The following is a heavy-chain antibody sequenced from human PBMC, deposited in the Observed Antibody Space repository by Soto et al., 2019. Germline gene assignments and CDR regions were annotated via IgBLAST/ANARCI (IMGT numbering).Heavy chain of an antibody. CDR2: IIPYYNTL. CDR3: ASGASRWYPYFFDS. V-gene: IGHV1-69*01. Sequence: QAQVVQSGAEVRKPGSSVKLSCKASEGTFNSYAIAWVLQAPGQGLEWMGGIIPYYNTLNYAQKFQDRVTTTADDSTNTVYMELSSLRSDDTAVYFCASGASRWYPYFFDSWAQGTLVTVSS. CDR1: EGTFNSYA. J-gene: IGHJ4*02. D-gene: IGHD6-13*01.